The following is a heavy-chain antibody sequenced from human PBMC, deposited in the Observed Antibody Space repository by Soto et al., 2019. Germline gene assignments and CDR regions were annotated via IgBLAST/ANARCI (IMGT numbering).Heavy chain of an antibody. J-gene: IGHJ4*02. CDR1: GFSFSSFA. Sequence: GGSLRLSCEASGFSFSSFAMNWVRQAPGRGLEWVSYISDDGASIYYADSLKGRFTISRDNAKNSLSLQMNNLRAEDTAVYYCARENSVQAWPHHFDHWGLCTLVTVSP. V-gene: IGHV3-48*03. CDR2: ISDDGASI. CDR3: ARENSVQAWPHHFDH. D-gene: IGHD1-1*01.